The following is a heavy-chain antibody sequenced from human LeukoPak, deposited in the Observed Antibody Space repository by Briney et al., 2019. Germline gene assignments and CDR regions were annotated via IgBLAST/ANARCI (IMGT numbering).Heavy chain of an antibody. CDR2: SNQGGVT. CDR1: GGSFSSFSGSY. V-gene: IGHV4-34*01. D-gene: IGHD3-3*01. CDR3: ARRARYALWSATAFYFDF. Sequence: SETLSLTCAVFGGSFSSFSGSYWGWIRQPPGKGLGWIGESNQGGVTSYNPSLMSRVTISVDSSQNQFSLKLNSVPAANTAVYYCARRARYALWSATAFYFDFWGQGALVTVSS. J-gene: IGHJ4*02.